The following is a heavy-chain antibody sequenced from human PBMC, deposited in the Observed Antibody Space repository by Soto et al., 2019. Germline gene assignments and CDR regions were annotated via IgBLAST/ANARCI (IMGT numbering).Heavy chain of an antibody. D-gene: IGHD5-18*01. V-gene: IGHV3-48*04. CDR2: ISSSSDTI. J-gene: IGHJ4*02. Sequence: GGSLRLSCAASGFIFSTYNMKWVRQAPGKGLECISYISSSSDTIYYGDSVKGRFTTSRDNAENSLYLQMNSLRPEDTALYYCVRSKGGYSYGTPFDYWGQGTLVTVSS. CDR1: GFIFSTYN. CDR3: VRSKGGYSYGTPFDY.